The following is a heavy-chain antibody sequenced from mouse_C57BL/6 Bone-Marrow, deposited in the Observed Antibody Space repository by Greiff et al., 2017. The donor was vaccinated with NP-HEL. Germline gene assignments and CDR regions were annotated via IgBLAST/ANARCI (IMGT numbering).Heavy chain of an antibody. CDR3: ARFYDGSDY. D-gene: IGHD2-3*01. J-gene: IGHJ2*01. Sequence: QVQLQQPGAELVKPGASVKLSCTASGYTFTSSWMHWVKQRPGQGLEWIVMIYPLSGITIYNKKFKSKATLTVDTSSSPAYMPLSSLTPEDSAVYYCARFYDGSDYWGQGTTLTVSS. CDR2: IYPLSGIT. CDR1: GYTFTSSW. V-gene: IGHV1-64*01.